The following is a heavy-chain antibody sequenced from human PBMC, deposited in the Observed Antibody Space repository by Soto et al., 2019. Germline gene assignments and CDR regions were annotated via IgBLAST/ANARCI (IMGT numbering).Heavy chain of an antibody. D-gene: IGHD5-12*01. Sequence: QVQLVQSGGEVKKPGASVKLSCTASGYTFTSYGISWVRQAPGQGIEWMGWISAYKGKTNYAQNVQGRVTMTTDTSTRTAYMDLRSLRSDDTAVYYCARGGDVNYYHGMDVWGQGTTVTVSS. CDR2: ISAYKGKT. J-gene: IGHJ6*02. CDR3: ARGGDVNYYHGMDV. V-gene: IGHV1-18*01. CDR1: GYTFTSYG.